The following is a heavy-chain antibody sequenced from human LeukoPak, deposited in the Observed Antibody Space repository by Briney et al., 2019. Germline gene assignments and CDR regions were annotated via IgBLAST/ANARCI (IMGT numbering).Heavy chain of an antibody. D-gene: IGHD6-19*01. V-gene: IGHV3-30*04. CDR1: EFTFSSYA. J-gene: IGHJ6*04. CDR2: ISYDGRNK. CDR3: ARDREWSRVYQYMDV. Sequence: PGGSLRLSCAASEFTFSSYAMHWVRQAPGKGLEGVAVISYDGRNKYYADSVKGRFTISRDNSKNTLYLQMNSLRAEDTAVYYSARDREWSRVYQYMDVWGKGTTVTVSS.